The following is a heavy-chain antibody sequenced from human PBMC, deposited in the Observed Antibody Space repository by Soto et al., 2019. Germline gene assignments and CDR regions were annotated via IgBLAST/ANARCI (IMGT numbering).Heavy chain of an antibody. D-gene: IGHD5-18*01. CDR1: GASISSGGYY. Sequence: PSETLSLTCTVSGASISSGGYYWSWIRQHPGKGLEWIGYIYYSGNTYYNPSLKSRVTISVDTSKNQFSLKLNSVTAADTAVYFCAREGAQAMAYFDYWGQGTLVTVS. CDR3: AREGAQAMAYFDY. J-gene: IGHJ4*02. CDR2: IYYSGNT. V-gene: IGHV4-31*03.